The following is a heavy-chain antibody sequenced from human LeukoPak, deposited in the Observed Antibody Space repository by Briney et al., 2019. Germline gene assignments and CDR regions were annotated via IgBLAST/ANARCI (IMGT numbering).Heavy chain of an antibody. CDR2: IYYTGST. CDR1: GTSITNYY. J-gene: IGHJ4*02. D-gene: IGHD3-22*01. V-gene: IGHV4-59*12. CDR3: ARVLVYDRLSPDY. Sequence: PSETLSLTCTVSGTSITNYYWSWIRQSPGKGLEWIGYIYYTGSTNYNPSLKSRVTITVDTSKNQFSLRLTSVTAADAAMYYCARVLVYDRLSPDYWGQGTLVTVSS.